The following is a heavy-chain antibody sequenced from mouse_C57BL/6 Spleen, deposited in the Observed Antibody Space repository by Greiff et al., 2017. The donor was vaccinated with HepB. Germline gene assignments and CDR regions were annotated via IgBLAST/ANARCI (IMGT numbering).Heavy chain of an antibody. CDR1: GYTFTDYN. J-gene: IGHJ3*01. D-gene: IGHD1-2*01. Sequence: EVQLQESGPELVKPGASVKMSCKASGYTFTDYNMHWVKQSHGKSLEWIGYINPNNGGTSYNQKFKGKATLTVNKSSSTAYMELRSLTSEDSAVYYCAREEPVRPFAYWGQGTLVTVSA. CDR3: AREEPVRPFAY. V-gene: IGHV1-22*01. CDR2: INPNNGGT.